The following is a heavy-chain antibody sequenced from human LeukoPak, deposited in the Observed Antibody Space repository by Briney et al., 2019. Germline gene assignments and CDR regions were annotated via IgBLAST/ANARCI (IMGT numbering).Heavy chain of an antibody. D-gene: IGHD3-10*01. CDR3: AKRHFWFGESWYYFDY. V-gene: IGHV3-23*01. Sequence: GGSLRLSCAASRFTFSSYAMSWVRQAPGKGLEWVSGISDSGGSTYYADSVKGRFTISRDNSKNTLYLQMNSLRAEDTAVYYCAKRHFWFGESWYYFDYWGQGTLVTVSS. J-gene: IGHJ4*02. CDR2: ISDSGGST. CDR1: RFTFSSYA.